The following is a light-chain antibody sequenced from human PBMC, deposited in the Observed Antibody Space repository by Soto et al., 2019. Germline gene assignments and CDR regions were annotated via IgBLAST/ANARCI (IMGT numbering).Light chain of an antibody. CDR2: DVS. CDR1: SSDVGGYNY. V-gene: IGLV2-14*01. Sequence: SVLTQPASVSGSPGQSITISCTGTSSDVGGYNYVSWYQQHPGKAPKLMIYDVSNRPSGVSNRFSGSKSGNTASLTISGLQAEDEADYYCSSYTSSSTTVFGGGTKVTVL. J-gene: IGLJ2*01. CDR3: SSYTSSSTTV.